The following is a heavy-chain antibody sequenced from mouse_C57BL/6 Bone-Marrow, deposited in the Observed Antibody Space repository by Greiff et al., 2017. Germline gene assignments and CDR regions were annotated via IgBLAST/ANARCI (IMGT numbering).Heavy chain of an antibody. Sequence: VQLQQSGAELVRPGASVKLSCTASGFNIKDDYMHWVKQRPEQGLEWIGWIDPENGDTEYASKFQGKATITADTSSNTAYLQLSSLTSEDTAVYYCTPPITTVVARAMDYWGQGTSVTVSS. D-gene: IGHD1-1*01. CDR3: TPPITTVVARAMDY. CDR2: IDPENGDT. CDR1: GFNIKDDY. V-gene: IGHV14-4*01. J-gene: IGHJ4*01.